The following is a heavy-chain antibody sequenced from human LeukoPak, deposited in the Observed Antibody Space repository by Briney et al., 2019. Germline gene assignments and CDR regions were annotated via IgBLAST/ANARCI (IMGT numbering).Heavy chain of an antibody. CDR1: GGSISSGGYY. V-gene: IGHV4-30-2*01. CDR2: IYHSGST. D-gene: IGHD6-19*01. J-gene: IGHJ3*02. Sequence: KPSETLSLTCTVSGGSISSGGYYWSWIRQPPGKGLEWIGYIYHSGSTYYNPSLKSRVTISVDRSKNQFSLKLSSVTAADTAVYYCAKAAGPPGGGSGWYNAFDIWGQGTMVTVSS. CDR3: AKAAGPPGGGSGWYNAFDI.